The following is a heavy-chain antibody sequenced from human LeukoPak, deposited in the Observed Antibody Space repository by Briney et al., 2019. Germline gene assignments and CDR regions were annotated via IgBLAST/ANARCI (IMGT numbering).Heavy chain of an antibody. J-gene: IGHJ4*02. D-gene: IGHD4-11*01. Sequence: PSETQSLTCAVYGGSLSGYYWSWIRQPPGKGLEWIGDINHSGSTNYNPSLKSRVTISVDTSKNQFSLKLCSVTAADTAVYYCARGTVTTDLTSYTIDYWGQGTLVTVSS. CDR1: GGSLSGYY. CDR2: INHSGST. CDR3: ARGTVTTDLTSYTIDY. V-gene: IGHV4-34*01.